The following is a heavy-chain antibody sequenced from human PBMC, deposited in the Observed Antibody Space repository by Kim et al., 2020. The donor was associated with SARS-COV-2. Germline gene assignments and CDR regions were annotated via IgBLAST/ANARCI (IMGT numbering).Heavy chain of an antibody. CDR3: AGVPYSGSSGALHI. D-gene: IGHD6-6*01. Sequence: SADSVKGRFTISRDNSKDTVFLQMNSLRAEDTAVYYCAGVPYSGSSGALHIWGQGTMVTVSS. V-gene: IGHV3-53*01. J-gene: IGHJ3*02.